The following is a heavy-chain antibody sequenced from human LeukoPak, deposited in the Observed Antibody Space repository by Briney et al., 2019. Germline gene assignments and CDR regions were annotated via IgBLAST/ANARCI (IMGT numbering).Heavy chain of an antibody. J-gene: IGHJ6*02. Sequence: PSETLSLTCAVYGGSFGGYYWSWIRQPPGKGLEWIGEINHSGSSNYNPSLKSRVTISVDTSKNQFSLKLSSVAAADTAVYYCARAGFSPRYCSGGSCTLGYYGMDVWGQGTTVTVSS. CDR3: ARAGFSPRYCSGGSCTLGYYGMDV. CDR1: GGSFGGYY. CDR2: INHSGSS. V-gene: IGHV4-34*01. D-gene: IGHD2-15*01.